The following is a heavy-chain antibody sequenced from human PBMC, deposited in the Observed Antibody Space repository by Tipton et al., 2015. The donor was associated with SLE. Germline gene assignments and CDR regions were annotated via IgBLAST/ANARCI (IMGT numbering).Heavy chain of an antibody. Sequence: TLSLTCTVSGGSISSGGYYWSWIRQHPGEGLEWIGYIYYSGSTNYNPSLKSRVTISVDTSKNQFSLKLSSVTAADTAVYYCARVTTVTTDYYYGMDVWGQGTTVTVSS. CDR1: GGSISSGGYY. CDR3: ARVTTVTTDYYYGMDV. J-gene: IGHJ6*02. CDR2: IYYSGST. V-gene: IGHV4-61*08. D-gene: IGHD4-17*01.